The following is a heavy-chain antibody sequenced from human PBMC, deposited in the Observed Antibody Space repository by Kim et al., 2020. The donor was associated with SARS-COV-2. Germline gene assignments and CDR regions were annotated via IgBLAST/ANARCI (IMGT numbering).Heavy chain of an antibody. V-gene: IGHV1-46*01. D-gene: IGHD6-13*01. CDR1: GYTFTSYY. CDR3: ARDPPRYSSSWYKISPNGGFDP. Sequence: ASVKVSCKASGYTFTSYYMHWVRQAPGQGLEWMGIINPSGGSTSYAQKFQGRVTMTRDTSTSTVYMELSSLRSEDTAVYYCARDPPRYSSSWYKISPNGGFDPWGQGTLVTVSS. J-gene: IGHJ5*02. CDR2: INPSGGST.